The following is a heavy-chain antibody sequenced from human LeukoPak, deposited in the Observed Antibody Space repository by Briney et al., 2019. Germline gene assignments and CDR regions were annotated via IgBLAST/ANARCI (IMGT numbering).Heavy chain of an antibody. CDR2: IYPGDSDT. J-gene: IGHJ4*02. Sequence: YWIGWVRQMPGKGREWVGIIYPGDSDTRYSRSFQGQVTISADKSLRTAYLQWRSLKASDTGIYFCARLGGPHSPFDNWGQGTRVIVSS. CDR3: ARLGGPHSPFDN. V-gene: IGHV5-51*01. CDR1: YW. D-gene: IGHD2-15*01.